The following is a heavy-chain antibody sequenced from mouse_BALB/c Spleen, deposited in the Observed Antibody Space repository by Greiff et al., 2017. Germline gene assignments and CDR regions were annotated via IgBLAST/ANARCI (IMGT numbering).Heavy chain of an antibody. J-gene: IGHJ2*01. Sequence: VQLQQSGAELVRPGALVKLSCKASGFNIKDYYMHWVKQRPEQGLEWIGWIDPENGNTIYDPKFQGKASITADTSSNTAYLQLSSLTSEDTAVYYCARRGYGSSYGFDYWGQGTTLTVSS. V-gene: IGHV14-1*02. CDR3: ARRGYGSSYGFDY. CDR2: IDPENGNT. CDR1: GFNIKDYY. D-gene: IGHD1-1*01.